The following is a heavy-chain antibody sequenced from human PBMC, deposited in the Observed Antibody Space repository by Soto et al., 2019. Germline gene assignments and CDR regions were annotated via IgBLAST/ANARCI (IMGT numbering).Heavy chain of an antibody. D-gene: IGHD2-15*01. CDR1: GGSFSGYY. Sequence: SETLSLTCAVYGGSFSGYYWSWIRQPPGKGLEWIGEINHSGSTNYNPSLKSRVTISVDTSKNQFSLKLSSVTAADTAVYYCARGPNCRGGSCYGNWFDPWGQGTLVTVSS. J-gene: IGHJ5*02. CDR3: ARGPNCRGGSCYGNWFDP. CDR2: INHSGST. V-gene: IGHV4-34*01.